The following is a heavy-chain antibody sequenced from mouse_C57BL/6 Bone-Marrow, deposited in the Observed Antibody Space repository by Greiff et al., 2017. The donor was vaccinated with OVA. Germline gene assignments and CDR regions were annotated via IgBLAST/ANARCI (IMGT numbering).Heavy chain of an antibody. D-gene: IGHD2-9*01. V-gene: IGHV1-82*01. J-gene: IGHJ2*01. CDR3: SLLGLRRYYFDD. CDR2: IYPGDGDT. CDR1: GYAFRSSW. Sequence: QVQLQQSGPELVKPGASVKISCKASGYAFRSSWMNWVKQRPGKGLEWIGRIYPGDGDTNYNGKFKGKATLTADKSSSTAYMQLSSLTSEDSAVYCCSLLGLRRYYFDDWGQGTTLTVSS.